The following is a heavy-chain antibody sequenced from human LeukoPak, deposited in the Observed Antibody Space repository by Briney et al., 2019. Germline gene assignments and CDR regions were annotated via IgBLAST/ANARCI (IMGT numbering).Heavy chain of an antibody. CDR2: ISGSGGGT. Sequence: GGSLRLSCAASGFTFSNAWLNWVRQAPGKGLEWVSGISGSGGGTYYADSVKGRFTISRDNSRNTLYLQMSSLRADDTAVYYCAKDEAAVGLNWFDPWGQGTLVTVSS. CDR3: AKDEAAVGLNWFDP. CDR1: GFTFSNAW. D-gene: IGHD6-13*01. J-gene: IGHJ5*02. V-gene: IGHV3-23*01.